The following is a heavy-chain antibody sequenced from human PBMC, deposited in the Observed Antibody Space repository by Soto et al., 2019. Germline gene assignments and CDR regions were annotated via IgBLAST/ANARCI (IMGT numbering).Heavy chain of an antibody. J-gene: IGHJ4*02. D-gene: IGHD3-3*01. CDR1: GGTFSSYT. Sequence: QVQLVQSGAEVKKPGSSLKVSCKASGGTFSSYTISWVRQAPGQGLEWMGRIIPILGIANYAQKFQGRVTITADKSTSTAYMELSSLRSEDTAVYYCAGLTVFGVVTPTDFDYWGQGTLVTVSS. V-gene: IGHV1-69*02. CDR3: AGLTVFGVVTPTDFDY. CDR2: IIPILGIA.